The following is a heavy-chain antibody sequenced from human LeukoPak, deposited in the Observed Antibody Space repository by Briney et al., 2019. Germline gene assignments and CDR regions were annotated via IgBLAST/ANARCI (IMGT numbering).Heavy chain of an antibody. CDR3: ARSIGYYFDY. Sequence: SETLSLTCTVSGGSISSGSYYWSWIRQPAGKGLEWIGRIYTSGSTNYNPSLKSRVTISVDTSKNQFSLKLSSVTAADTAVYYCARSIGYYFDYWGQGTLVTVSS. CDR2: IYTSGST. CDR1: GGSISSGSYY. J-gene: IGHJ4*02. D-gene: IGHD2/OR15-2a*01. V-gene: IGHV4-61*02.